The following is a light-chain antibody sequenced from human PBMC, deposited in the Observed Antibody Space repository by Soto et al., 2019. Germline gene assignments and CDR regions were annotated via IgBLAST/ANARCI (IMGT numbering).Light chain of an antibody. CDR3: QQGHNWPLT. CDR2: GAS. V-gene: IGKV3-15*01. CDR1: QSINSE. J-gene: IGKJ2*01. Sequence: EIVMTQSPATLSLSPGERAALSCRASQSINSELAWYQQKPGQPPRLLIYGASTRATGVPARFTCSESGSEFTLTISGLQSEDFAVYYCQQGHNWPLTIGQGTRLEI.